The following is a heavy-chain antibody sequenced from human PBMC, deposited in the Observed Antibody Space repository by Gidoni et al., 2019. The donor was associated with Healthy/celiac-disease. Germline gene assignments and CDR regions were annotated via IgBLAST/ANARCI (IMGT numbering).Heavy chain of an antibody. Sequence: THWVRQAPGKGLEWMAVIWYDGSNKYYADSVKGRFTISRDNSKNTLYLQMNSLRAEDTAVYYCAREGFSELLSYYYGMDVWGQGTTVTVSS. CDR2: IWYDGSNK. V-gene: IGHV3-33*01. CDR3: AREGFSELLSYYYGMDV. J-gene: IGHJ6*02. D-gene: IGHD1-7*01.